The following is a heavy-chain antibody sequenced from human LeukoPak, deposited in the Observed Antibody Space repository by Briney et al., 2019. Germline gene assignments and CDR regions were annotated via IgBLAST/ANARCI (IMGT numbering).Heavy chain of an antibody. J-gene: IGHJ4*02. CDR2: IKQDGSEK. CDR3: ARESIWFGELSDLYYFDY. V-gene: IGHV3-7*01. CDR1: GFTFNSYN. D-gene: IGHD3-10*01. Sequence: GGSLRLSCEASGFTFNSYNINWVRQAPGKGLEWVANIKQDGSEKYYVDSVKGRFTISRDNAKNSLYLQMNSLRAEDTAVYYCARESIWFGELSDLYYFDYWGQGTLVTVSS.